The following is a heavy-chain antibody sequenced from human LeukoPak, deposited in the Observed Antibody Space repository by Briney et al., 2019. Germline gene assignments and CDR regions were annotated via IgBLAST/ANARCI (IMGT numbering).Heavy chain of an antibody. CDR3: ARGAYCSGGRCPGAFDI. D-gene: IGHD2-15*01. CDR2: IWYDGSNK. CDR1: GFTFSTYA. Sequence: GGSLRLSCAASGFTFSTYAMYWVRQAPGKGLEWVTVIWYDGSNKYYADSVKGRFTLSRDNSKNTLYLQMNSLRADDTAVYYCARGAYCSGGRCPGAFDIWGQGTMVTVTS. J-gene: IGHJ3*02. V-gene: IGHV3-33*01.